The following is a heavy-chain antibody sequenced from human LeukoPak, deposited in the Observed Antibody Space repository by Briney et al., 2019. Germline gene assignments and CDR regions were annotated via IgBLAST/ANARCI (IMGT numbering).Heavy chain of an antibody. D-gene: IGHD2-2*02. CDR1: GYTLTDLS. J-gene: IGHJ4*02. CDR3: TTDILDYCDTSSCHKGNS. CDR2: VEPEDGKA. Sequence: ASVKVSCKVSGYTLTDLSMHWVRQAPGKRLEWTGGVEPEDGKAIYAQRFQGRVTMTEDTSTDTAYMELSSLRSEDTAVYYCTTDILDYCDTSSCHKGNSWGQGTLVTVSS. V-gene: IGHV1-24*01.